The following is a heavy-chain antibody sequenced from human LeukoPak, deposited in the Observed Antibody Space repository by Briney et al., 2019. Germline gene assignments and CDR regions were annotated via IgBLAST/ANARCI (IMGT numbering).Heavy chain of an antibody. CDR2: ISYDGSNK. J-gene: IGHJ2*01. CDR1: GFTFSSYG. D-gene: IGHD6-19*01. V-gene: IGHV3-30*03. Sequence: GRSLRLSCAASGFTFSSYGVHWVRQAPGKGLEWVAVISYDGSNKYYADSVKGRFTISRDNSKNTLYLQMNSLRAEDTAVYYCADQYSSGWYGIGYFDLWGRGTLVTVPS. CDR3: ADQYSSGWYGIGYFDL.